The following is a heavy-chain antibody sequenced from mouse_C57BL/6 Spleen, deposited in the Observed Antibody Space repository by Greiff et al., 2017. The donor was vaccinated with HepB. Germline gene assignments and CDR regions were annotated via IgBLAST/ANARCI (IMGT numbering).Heavy chain of an antibody. Sequence: VQLQQSGAELVKPGASVKMSCKASGYTFTSYWITWVKQRPGQGLEWIGDIYPGSGSTNYNEKFKSKATLTVDTSSSTAYMQLNSLTSEDSAVYYCARGGVHDGYYGWGQGTTLTVSS. V-gene: IGHV1-55*01. CDR1: GYTFTSYW. J-gene: IGHJ2*01. CDR3: ARGGVHDGYYG. D-gene: IGHD2-3*01. CDR2: IYPGSGST.